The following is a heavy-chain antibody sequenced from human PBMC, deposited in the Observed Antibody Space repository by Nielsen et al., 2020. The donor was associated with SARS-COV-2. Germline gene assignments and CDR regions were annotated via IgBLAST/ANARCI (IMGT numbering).Heavy chain of an antibody. CDR1: GYTFTSYA. CDR2: INAGNGNT. J-gene: IGHJ4*02. CDR3: ARGGITMIVF. D-gene: IGHD3-22*01. V-gene: IGHV1-3*01. Sequence: ASVKVSCKASGYTFTSYAMHWVRQAPGQRLEWMGWINAGNGNTKCSQKFQGRVTITRDTSASTAYMELSSLRSEDTAVYYCARGGITMIVFWGQGTLVTVSS.